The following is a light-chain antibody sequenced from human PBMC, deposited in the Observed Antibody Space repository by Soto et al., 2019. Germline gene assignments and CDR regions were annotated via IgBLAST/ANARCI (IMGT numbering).Light chain of an antibody. V-gene: IGLV2-14*01. CDR1: SSDIGGSKY. CDR2: EVT. CDR3: SSYTSSGTLYV. Sequence: QSALTQPASLSGSPGQSITISCTGTSSDIGGSKYVSWYQQHPGKAPKLMIYEVTYRPSGVSARFAGSKSGNTASLTVSGLQAEDEADYSCSSYTSSGTLYVFGTGTKVTVL. J-gene: IGLJ1*01.